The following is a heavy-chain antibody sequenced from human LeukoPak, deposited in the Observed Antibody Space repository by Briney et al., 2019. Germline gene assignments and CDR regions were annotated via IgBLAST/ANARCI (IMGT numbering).Heavy chain of an antibody. Sequence: GGSLGLSCAASGFTFSNHAMHWVRQAPGKGLEYVSAISSNGGSTYYANSVKGRFTISRDDSKNILYLQMGSLRGDDMAIYYCARTAAYAYAYDYWGQGTLVTVSS. CDR2: ISSNGGST. CDR3: ARTAAYAYAYDY. V-gene: IGHV3-64*01. D-gene: IGHD2-2*01. CDR1: GFTFSNHA. J-gene: IGHJ4*02.